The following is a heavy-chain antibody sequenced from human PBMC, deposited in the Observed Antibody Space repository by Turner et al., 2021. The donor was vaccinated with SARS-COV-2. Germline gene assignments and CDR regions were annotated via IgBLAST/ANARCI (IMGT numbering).Heavy chain of an antibody. D-gene: IGHD6-19*01. CDR3: ARGYSSGWYGRESFDY. J-gene: IGHJ4*02. CDR2: IWYDGSNK. Sequence: QVQLVESGGGVVQPGRSLRLSCAASGFTFSSYGMHWVRQAPGKGLEWVAVIWYDGSNKYSADSVKGRFTISRDNSKNTLYLQMNSLRAEDTAVYYCARGYSSGWYGRESFDYWGQGTLVTVSS. V-gene: IGHV3-33*01. CDR1: GFTFSSYG.